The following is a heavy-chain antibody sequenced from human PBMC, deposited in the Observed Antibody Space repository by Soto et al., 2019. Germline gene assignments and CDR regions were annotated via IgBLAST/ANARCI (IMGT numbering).Heavy chain of an antibody. CDR1: GFTFGYYA. CDR3: TRAGSGTYFADY. CDR2: IRYKSYGGTT. Sequence: GGSLRLSCTASGFTFGYYAMSWVRQSPGKGLEWVGFIRYKSYGGTTEYAASVKGRFTISRDDSKSVAYLQMNSLKTEDTAVYYCTRAGSGTYFADYWGQGTLVTVSS. D-gene: IGHD1-26*01. V-gene: IGHV3-49*04. J-gene: IGHJ4*02.